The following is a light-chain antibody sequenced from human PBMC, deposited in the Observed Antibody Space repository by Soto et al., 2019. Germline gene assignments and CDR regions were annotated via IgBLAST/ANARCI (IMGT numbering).Light chain of an antibody. CDR3: QQYDTSPPT. V-gene: IGKV3-20*01. Sequence: IVLTQSPGTLSLSPGERATLSCRASQPITSRYLAWYQHQPGQAPRLLIYRTFARAPGIPDRFSGGGSGTDFTTTMSRLEREDFAVYYCQQYDTSPPTFGQGTRLDIK. CDR1: QPITSRY. CDR2: RTF. J-gene: IGKJ5*01.